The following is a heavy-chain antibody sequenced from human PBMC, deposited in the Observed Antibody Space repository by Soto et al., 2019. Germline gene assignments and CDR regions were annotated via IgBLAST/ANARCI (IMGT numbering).Heavy chain of an antibody. CDR1: GDSVSSGRDY. CDR2: ISYTGST. Sequence: QVQLQESGPGLVKPSETLSLTCTVSGDSVSSGRDYWSWIRQPPGKGLEWIAYISYTGSTNDNPSRESRVSISIDTSKNQFSLRLTSVTAADTAVYYCARIHLLGEYDLLTGYYYFESWGQGTLVTVSS. J-gene: IGHJ4*02. CDR3: ARIHLLGEYDLLTGYYYFES. V-gene: IGHV4-61*01. D-gene: IGHD3-9*01.